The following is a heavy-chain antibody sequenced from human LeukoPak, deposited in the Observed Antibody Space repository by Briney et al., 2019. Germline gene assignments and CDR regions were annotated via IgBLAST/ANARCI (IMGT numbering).Heavy chain of an antibody. CDR3: ARDLEGYCSGGSCYSFHYFDY. D-gene: IGHD2-15*01. CDR2: ISTSGDTT. Sequence: GGSLRLSCAASGFTFSSYAMSWVRQAPGKGLEWVSAISTSGDTTYYADSVKGRFTISRDNSKNTLYLQMNSLRAEDTALYYCARDLEGYCSGGSCYSFHYFDYWGQGTLVTVSS. CDR1: GFTFSSYA. V-gene: IGHV3-23*01. J-gene: IGHJ4*02.